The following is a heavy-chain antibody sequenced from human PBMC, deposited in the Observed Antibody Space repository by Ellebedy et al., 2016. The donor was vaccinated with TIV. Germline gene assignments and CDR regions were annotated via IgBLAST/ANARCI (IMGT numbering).Heavy chain of an antibody. V-gene: IGHV4-59*01. CDR3: ARVRSYGDSAYWYFDL. CDR1: GGYLRTYY. D-gene: IGHD4-17*01. CDR2: IYYSGST. J-gene: IGHJ2*01. Sequence: SETLSLXXTVSGGYLRTYYWSWIRQSPGKGLEWIGYIYYSGSTDYNPSLKSRVTISVDTSKNQISLKLSSVTATDTAVYYCARVRSYGDSAYWYFDLWGRGTLVTVSS.